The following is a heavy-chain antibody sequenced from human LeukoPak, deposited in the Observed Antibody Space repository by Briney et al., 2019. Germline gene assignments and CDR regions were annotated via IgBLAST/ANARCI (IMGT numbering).Heavy chain of an antibody. CDR3: AGELGYCRGGDY. Sequence: PGGSLRLSCAASGFTFSNYEMNWVRQAPGKGLEWVSYISDSGSTIHYADSVKGQFTISRDNAKNSLYLQMNSLRAEDTAVYYCAGELGYCRGGDYWGQGTLVTVSS. D-gene: IGHD2-15*01. J-gene: IGHJ4*02. CDR1: GFTFSNYE. V-gene: IGHV3-48*03. CDR2: ISDSGSTI.